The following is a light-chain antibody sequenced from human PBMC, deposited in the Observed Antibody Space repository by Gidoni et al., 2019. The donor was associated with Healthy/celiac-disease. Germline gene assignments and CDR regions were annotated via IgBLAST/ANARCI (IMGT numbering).Light chain of an antibody. J-gene: IGKJ4*01. CDR2: AAS. CDR3: QQSYSTLLT. CDR1: QSISSY. V-gene: IGKV1-39*01. Sequence: DIQMTKSTSSLSASVGDRVTITCRASQSISSYLNWYQQKPGQAPNLLIYAASSLQSGVPSRFSGSGSGTAFTLTLCCLQPEDFATYYCQQSYSTLLTFGGGTKVEIK.